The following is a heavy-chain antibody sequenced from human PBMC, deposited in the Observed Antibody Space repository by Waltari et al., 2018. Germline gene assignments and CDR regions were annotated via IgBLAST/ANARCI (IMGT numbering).Heavy chain of an antibody. D-gene: IGHD6-13*01. V-gene: IGHV1-69*04. CDR2: IIPILGIA. Sequence: QVQLVQSGAEVKKPGSSVKVSCKASGGTFSSYAIRWVRQAPGQGLEWMGGIIPILGIANYAQKFRGRVTITADESTSTAYMELSSLRSEDTAVYYCARGGIAAAGAFDYWGQGTLVTVSS. CDR3: ARGGIAAAGAFDY. CDR1: GGTFSSYA. J-gene: IGHJ4*02.